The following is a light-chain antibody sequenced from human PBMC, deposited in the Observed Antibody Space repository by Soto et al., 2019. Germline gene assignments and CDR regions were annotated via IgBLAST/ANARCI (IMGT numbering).Light chain of an antibody. V-gene: IGKV1-27*01. Sequence: PMTQSPSYLSASVGDTITITCRASQGISNYLDWYQKKKGKVPKLLIYGASTLQSGVPSRLSGSGSGTDLTLTISSLQTEDVATYYCQKYNSDRWTFGQGTKVDIK. CDR1: QGISNY. CDR2: GAS. CDR3: QKYNSDRWT. J-gene: IGKJ1*01.